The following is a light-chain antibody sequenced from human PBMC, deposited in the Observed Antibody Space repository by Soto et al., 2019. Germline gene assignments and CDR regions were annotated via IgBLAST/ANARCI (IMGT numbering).Light chain of an antibody. Sequence: ILMTQSPATLSVSPGERATLSCRASQSVSNNLAWYQQKPGQAPRLLIYDASTRATGIPARFSGSGSGTEFTLTIFGLQSEDFAFYYCQQYNNWPPWTFGQGTKVEIK. V-gene: IGKV3-15*01. CDR3: QQYNNWPPWT. J-gene: IGKJ1*01. CDR2: DAS. CDR1: QSVSNN.